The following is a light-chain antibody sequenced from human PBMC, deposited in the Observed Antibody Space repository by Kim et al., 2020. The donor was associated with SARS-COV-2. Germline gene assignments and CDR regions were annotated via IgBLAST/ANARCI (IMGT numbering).Light chain of an antibody. CDR1: QSVKSNY. CDR3: HQYGRSPWT. CDR2: ATS. V-gene: IGKV3-20*01. Sequence: EIVLTQSPGTLSLSPGERATLSCRASQSVKSNYLAWYQQRPGQAPRLLIYATSSRATGIPDRFSGSGSGTDFTLTISRLEADDFAVYSSHQYGRSPWTFGQGTTVEIK. J-gene: IGKJ1*01.